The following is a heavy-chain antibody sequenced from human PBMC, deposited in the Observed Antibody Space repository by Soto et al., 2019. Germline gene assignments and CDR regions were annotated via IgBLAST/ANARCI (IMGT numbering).Heavy chain of an antibody. Sequence: QVQLVESGGGVVQPGRSLRLSCAASGFNFAMYGMNWVRQAPGKGLEWVAVIWYDGSDRYHADSVKGRFTISRDNSKNTLYLQRNSLRVEDTAVYYCVRGANDYGDYYFDYWGQGSLVTVSS. D-gene: IGHD4-17*01. J-gene: IGHJ4*02. V-gene: IGHV3-33*01. CDR3: VRGANDYGDYYFDY. CDR1: GFNFAMYG. CDR2: IWYDGSDR.